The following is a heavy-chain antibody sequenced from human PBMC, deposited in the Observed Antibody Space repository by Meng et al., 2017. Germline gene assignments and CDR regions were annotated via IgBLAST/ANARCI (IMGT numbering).Heavy chain of an antibody. V-gene: IGHV3-15*01. CDR2: INSNRDGGTT. Sequence: VRLLWCGGGSGSAGGSPRLSCAAPGFRVTDAWMSWVRQAPGKGLEWVGRINSNRDGGTTDYAAPVKGRFTISRDDSKNTLYLQMNSLITEDTAVYFCATGAAAADHWGQGTLVTVSS. J-gene: IGHJ4*02. CDR1: GFRVTDAW. CDR3: ATGAAAADH. D-gene: IGHD6-13*01.